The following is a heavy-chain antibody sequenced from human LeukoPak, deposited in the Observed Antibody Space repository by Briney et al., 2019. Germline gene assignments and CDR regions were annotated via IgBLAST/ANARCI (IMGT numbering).Heavy chain of an antibody. Sequence: PSETLSLTCTVSGYSISSGYYWGWIRQPPGKGLEWIGSIYHSGSTYYNPSLKSRVTISVDTSKNQFSLKLSSVTAADTAVYYCARGHCSGGSCYSDYWGQGTLVTVSS. J-gene: IGHJ4*02. CDR3: ARGHCSGGSCYSDY. V-gene: IGHV4-38-2*02. D-gene: IGHD2-15*01. CDR2: IYHSGST. CDR1: GYSISSGYY.